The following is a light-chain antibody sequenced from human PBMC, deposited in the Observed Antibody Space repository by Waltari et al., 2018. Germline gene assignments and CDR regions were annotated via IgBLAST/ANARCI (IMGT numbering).Light chain of an antibody. CDR3: VAWDDSLSGPL. Sequence: QSVLTQPPSASEAARKSVTISCSGSSSNIGSNSVSWYQHLPGTAPKLLIYYNDQRASGVPDRFSGSKSGTSASLAISGLQTEDEADYYCVAWDDSLSGPLFGGGTRLTVL. CDR2: YND. V-gene: IGLV1-47*02. CDR1: SSNIGSNS. J-gene: IGLJ2*01.